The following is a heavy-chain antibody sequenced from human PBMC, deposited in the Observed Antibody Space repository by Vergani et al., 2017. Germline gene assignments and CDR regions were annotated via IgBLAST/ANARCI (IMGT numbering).Heavy chain of an antibody. CDR2: ICPGDSHT. V-gene: IGHV5-51*01. D-gene: IGHD4-23*01. J-gene: IGHJ4*02. Sequence: EVQLVQSGAEVKKPGESLKLSCNGSGYSFTSYWIGWARQVPGKGLGWVGIICPGDSHTRYSPSFQGKVTISADKAISTAYLQWSSLKASDTAMYYCATFGVGGNSLDYWGQGTLVTVSS. CDR3: ATFGVGGNSLDY. CDR1: GYSFTSYW.